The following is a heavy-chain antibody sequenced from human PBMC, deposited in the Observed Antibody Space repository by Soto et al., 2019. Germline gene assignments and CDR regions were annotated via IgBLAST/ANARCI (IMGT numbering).Heavy chain of an antibody. CDR1: GFTFNTYD. CDR3: VRSGTARLLRHSWFDT. Sequence: EVQLVESGGGLVKPGGSLRLSCAASGFTFNTYDMNWVRQAPGKGLEWVSSITTSSAYIYYADSLKGRITISRDNAKNSLFLQMHSLRAADTAVYYCVRSGTARLLRHSWFDTWGQGTLVTVSS. J-gene: IGHJ5*02. CDR2: ITTSSAYI. V-gene: IGHV3-21*01. D-gene: IGHD2-21*01.